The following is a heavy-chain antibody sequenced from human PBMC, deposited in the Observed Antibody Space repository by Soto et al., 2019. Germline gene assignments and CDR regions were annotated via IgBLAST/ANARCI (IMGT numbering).Heavy chain of an antibody. CDR1: GFTFSSYG. CDR3: ARDSDSVDTAMANYYGMDV. CDR2: IWYDGSNK. Sequence: GGSLRLSCAASGFTFSSYGMHWVRQAPGKGLEWVAVIWYDGSNKYYADSVKGRFTISRDNSKNTLYLQMNSLRAEDTAVYYCARDSDSVDTAMANYYGMDVWGQGTTVTVSS. V-gene: IGHV3-33*01. J-gene: IGHJ6*02. D-gene: IGHD5-18*01.